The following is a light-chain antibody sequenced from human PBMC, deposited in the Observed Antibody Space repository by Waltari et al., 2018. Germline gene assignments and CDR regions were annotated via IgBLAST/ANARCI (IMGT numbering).Light chain of an antibody. CDR3: QQYVVIPWT. Sequence: DIVMTQSPDSLAVSLGEKAIINCKSSQSVLYSSNNKNYLAWYQHKPGQPPKLLIYWASTRELGVPDRFSGSGSGTDFTLTINSLQAEDVAVYYCQQYVVIPWTFGQGTKVEVK. CDR1: QSVLYSSNNKNY. J-gene: IGKJ1*01. CDR2: WAS. V-gene: IGKV4-1*01.